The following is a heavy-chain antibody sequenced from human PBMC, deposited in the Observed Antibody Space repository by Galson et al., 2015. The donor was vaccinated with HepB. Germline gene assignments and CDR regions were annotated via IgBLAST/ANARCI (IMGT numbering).Heavy chain of an antibody. V-gene: IGHV3-33*01. CDR2: IWYDGSNK. CDR3: ARDGGGSGRALTWYFDL. J-gene: IGHJ2*01. CDR1: GFTFSSYG. D-gene: IGHD3-10*01. Sequence: SLRLSCAASGFTFSSYGMHWVRQAPGKGLEWVAVIWYDGSNKYYADSVKGRFTISRDNSKNTLYLQMNSLRAEDTAVYYCARDGGGSGRALTWYFDLWGRGTLVTVSS.